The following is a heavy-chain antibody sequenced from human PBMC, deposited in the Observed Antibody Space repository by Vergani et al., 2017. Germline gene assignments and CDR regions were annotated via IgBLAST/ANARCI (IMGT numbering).Heavy chain of an antibody. CDR3: ARILYGFNAFDI. CDR1: GFSLSTSGMC. D-gene: IGHD5-24*01. J-gene: IGHJ3*02. V-gene: IGHV2-70*15. CDR2: IDWDDDK. Sequence: QVTLRESGPALVKPTQTLTLTCTFSGFSLSTSGMCVSWIRQPPGKALEWLARIDWDDDKYYSTSLKTRLTISKDTSKNQVVLTMTNMDPVDTSTYYCARILYGFNAFDIWGQGTMVTVSS.